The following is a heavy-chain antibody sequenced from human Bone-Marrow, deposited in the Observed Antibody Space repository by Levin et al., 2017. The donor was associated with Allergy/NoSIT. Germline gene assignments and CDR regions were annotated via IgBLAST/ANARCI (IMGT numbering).Heavy chain of an antibody. CDR3: ARSLRIAARPGVDAFDI. CDR2: ISSSSSYI. Sequence: GGSLRLSCAASGFTFSSYSMNWVRQAPGKGLEWVSSISSSSSYIYYADSVKGRFTISRDNAKNSLYLQMNSLRAEDTAVYYCARSLRIAARPGVDAFDIWGQGTMVTVSS. V-gene: IGHV3-21*01. CDR1: GFTFSSYS. D-gene: IGHD6-6*01. J-gene: IGHJ3*02.